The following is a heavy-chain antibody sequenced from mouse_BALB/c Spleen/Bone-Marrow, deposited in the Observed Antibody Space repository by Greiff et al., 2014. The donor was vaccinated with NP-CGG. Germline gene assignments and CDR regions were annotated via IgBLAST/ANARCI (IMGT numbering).Heavy chain of an antibody. CDR3: ASGDYFDY. CDR2: ILPGSGST. J-gene: IGHJ2*01. Sequence: VHLVESGAELMKPGASVKISCKATGYTFSNYWMEWVKQRPGHGLEWIGEILPGSGSTNYNEKFTGKATFTADTSSNTAYLQLSSLTSADSAVYYCASGDYFDYWGQGTTLTVSS. CDR1: GYTFSNYW. V-gene: IGHV1-9*01.